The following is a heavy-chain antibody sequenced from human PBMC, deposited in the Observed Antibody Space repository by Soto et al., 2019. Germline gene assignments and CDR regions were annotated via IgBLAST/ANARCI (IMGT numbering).Heavy chain of an antibody. Sequence: PGGSLSLSCAASGFTFSSHGMHWVRQAPGKGLEWVALISYDGNNKYYADSVKGRFTISRDNSKNTMYLQMNSLRAEDTAVYYCAKELTGWFFEYWGQGTQVTVSS. CDR1: GFTFSSHG. CDR2: ISYDGNNK. V-gene: IGHV3-30*18. J-gene: IGHJ4*02. CDR3: AKELTGWFFEY. D-gene: IGHD6-19*01.